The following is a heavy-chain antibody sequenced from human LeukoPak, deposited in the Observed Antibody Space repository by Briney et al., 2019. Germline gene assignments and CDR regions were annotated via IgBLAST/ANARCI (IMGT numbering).Heavy chain of an antibody. Sequence: GASVKVSCKASGYTFTGYYMHWVRQAPGQGLERMGWINPNSGGTNYAQKFQGRVTITRDTSISTAYMELSRLRSDDTAVYYCARDRDCSGGSCYSFLGYYYYGMDVWGQGTTVTVSS. CDR1: GYTFTGYY. V-gene: IGHV1-2*02. CDR2: INPNSGGT. D-gene: IGHD2-15*01. J-gene: IGHJ6*02. CDR3: ARDRDCSGGSCYSFLGYYYYGMDV.